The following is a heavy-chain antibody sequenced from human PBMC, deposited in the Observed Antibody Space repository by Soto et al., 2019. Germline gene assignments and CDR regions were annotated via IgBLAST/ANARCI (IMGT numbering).Heavy chain of an antibody. Sequence: SLRLSCAASGFTFSSYSMNWVRQAPGKGLEWVSYISSSSSTIYYADSVKGRFTISRDNAKNSLYLQMNSLRAEDTAVYYCARDRAARPSWFDPWGQGTLVTVSS. CDR3: ARDRAARPSWFDP. J-gene: IGHJ5*02. V-gene: IGHV3-48*01. CDR2: ISSSSSTI. D-gene: IGHD6-6*01. CDR1: GFTFSSYS.